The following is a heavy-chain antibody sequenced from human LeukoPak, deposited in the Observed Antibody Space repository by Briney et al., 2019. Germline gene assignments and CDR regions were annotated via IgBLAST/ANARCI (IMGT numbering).Heavy chain of an antibody. CDR3: AKIGRYFDWSYFDY. CDR2: IRYDGSNK. Sequence: GGSLRLSCAASGFTFSSYGMHWVRQAPGKGLEWVAFIRYDGSNKYYADSVKGRFTISRDNSKNTLYLQMNSLRAEDTAVYYCAKIGRYFDWSYFDYWGQGTLVTVSS. D-gene: IGHD3-9*01. CDR1: GFTFSSYG. J-gene: IGHJ4*02. V-gene: IGHV3-30*02.